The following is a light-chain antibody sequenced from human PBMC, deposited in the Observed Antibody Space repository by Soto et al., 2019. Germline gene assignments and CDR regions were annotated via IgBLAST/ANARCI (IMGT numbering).Light chain of an antibody. J-gene: IGKJ4*01. V-gene: IGKV1-13*02. CDR1: QGISSA. Sequence: AIQLTQSPSSLSASVGDRVTSTCRASQGISSALAWYQHKPGRAPRLLIYDASSLQSGVPSRFSGSGSGTDFTLTISSLQPEDFATYYCQQFQSYALAFGGGTKLEIK. CDR2: DAS. CDR3: QQFQSYALA.